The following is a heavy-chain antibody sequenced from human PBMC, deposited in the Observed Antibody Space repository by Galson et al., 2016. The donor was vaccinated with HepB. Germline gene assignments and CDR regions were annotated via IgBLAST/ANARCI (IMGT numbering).Heavy chain of an antibody. J-gene: IGHJ4*02. V-gene: IGHV4-34*01. D-gene: IGHD2-2*01. CDR3: ATGRVPGPSPLVY. Sequence: HSGHTNYNPSLKSRVTISVDASKNQFSLKLNSVTAADTAVYYCATGRVPGPSPLVYWGQGTLVTVSS. CDR2: HSGHT.